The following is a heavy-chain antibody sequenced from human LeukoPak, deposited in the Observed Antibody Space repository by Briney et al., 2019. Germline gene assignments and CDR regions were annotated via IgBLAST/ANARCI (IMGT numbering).Heavy chain of an antibody. J-gene: IGHJ4*02. Sequence: SVTVSCKASGGTFSSYAISWVRQAPGQGLEWMGGIIPIFGTANYAQKFQGRVTITADESTSTAYMELSSLRSGDTAVYYCARSGPEVVVAATPEDWGQGTLVTVSS. CDR2: IIPIFGTA. V-gene: IGHV1-69*13. D-gene: IGHD2-15*01. CDR1: GGTFSSYA. CDR3: ARSGPEVVVAATPED.